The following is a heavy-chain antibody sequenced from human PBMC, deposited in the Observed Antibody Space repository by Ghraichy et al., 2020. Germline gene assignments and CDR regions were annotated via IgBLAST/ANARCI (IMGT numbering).Heavy chain of an antibody. CDR2: ISGSGGST. CDR3: AKAYRRSTSCYRVCYYYYGMDV. Sequence: GGSLRLSCAASGFTFSSYTMSWVRQAPGKGLEWVSAISGSGGSTYYADSVKGRFTISRDNSKNTLYLQMNSLRAEDTAVYYCAKAYRRSTSCYRVCYYYYGMDVWGQGTTVTVSS. V-gene: IGHV3-23*01. D-gene: IGHD2-2*02. CDR1: GFTFSSYT. J-gene: IGHJ6*02.